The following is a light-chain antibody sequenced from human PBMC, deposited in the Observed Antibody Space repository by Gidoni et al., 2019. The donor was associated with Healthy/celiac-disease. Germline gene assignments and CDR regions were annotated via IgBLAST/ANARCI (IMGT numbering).Light chain of an antibody. V-gene: IGLV2-23*01. J-gene: IGLJ2*01. CDR2: EGR. CDR1: SSDVGSYNL. Sequence: QSALTQPASVSGSPGQSITISCTGTSSDVGSYNLVSWYQQPPGKAPKLMIYEGRKPPSGVSNRFSGSKSGNTASLTISGLQAEDEADYYCCSYAGSSTVVFGGGTKLTVL. CDR3: CSYAGSSTVV.